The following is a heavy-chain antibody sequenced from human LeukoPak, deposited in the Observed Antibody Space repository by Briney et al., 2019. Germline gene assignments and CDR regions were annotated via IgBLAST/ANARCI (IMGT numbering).Heavy chain of an antibody. CDR1: GGSFSGYY. CDR3: ARGRGRSAVAGSLYYFDY. D-gene: IGHD6-19*01. J-gene: IGHJ4*02. V-gene: IGHV4-34*01. CDR2: INHSGST. Sequence: SETLSLTCAVYGGSFSGYYWSWLRQPPGKGLEWVGEINHSGSTNYNPSLKSRVTISVDTSKNQFSLKLSSVTAADTAVYYCARGRGRSAVAGSLYYFDYWGQGTLVTVSS.